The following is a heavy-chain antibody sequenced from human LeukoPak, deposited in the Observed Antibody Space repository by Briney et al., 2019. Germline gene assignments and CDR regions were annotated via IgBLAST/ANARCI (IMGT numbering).Heavy chain of an antibody. D-gene: IGHD6-13*01. CDR3: ARGLEGGEAAADKIDAFDI. J-gene: IGHJ3*02. Sequence: ASVKVSCKASGYTFTGYYLHWVRQAPGQGLEWMGIINPSGDSTSYAQKFQGRVTMTRDTSTSTVYMELSSLRSEDTAVYYCARGLEGGEAAADKIDAFDIWGQGTMVTVSS. CDR1: GYTFTGYY. CDR2: INPSGDST. V-gene: IGHV1-46*01.